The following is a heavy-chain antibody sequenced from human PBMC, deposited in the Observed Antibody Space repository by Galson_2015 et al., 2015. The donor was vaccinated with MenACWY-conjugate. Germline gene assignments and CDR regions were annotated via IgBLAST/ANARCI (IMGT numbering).Heavy chain of an antibody. V-gene: IGHV5-10-1*01. J-gene: IGHJ3*02. D-gene: IGHD1-26*01. Sequence: QSGAEVKKPGESLRISCKGSGYSFITYWISWVRQMPGKGLEWMGRIDPSDSYSNYSPSFEGHVTISADKSISTAYLQWSSLKASDTAIYYCARRQWEPTGKCAFDIWGQGTMVSVSS. CDR3: ARRQWEPTGKCAFDI. CDR1: GYSFITYW. CDR2: IDPSDSYS.